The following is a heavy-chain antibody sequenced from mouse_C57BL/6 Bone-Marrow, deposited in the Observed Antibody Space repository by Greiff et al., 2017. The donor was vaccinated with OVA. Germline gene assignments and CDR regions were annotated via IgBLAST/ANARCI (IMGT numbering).Heavy chain of an antibody. J-gene: IGHJ4*01. V-gene: IGHV14-3*01. D-gene: IGHD1-1*01. Sequence: VQLQQSVAELVRPGASVKLSCTASGFNIKNTYMHWVKQRPEQGLEWIGRIDPANGNTKYAPKFQGKATITADTSSNTAYLQLSSLTSEDTAIYYCARSPFTTGVATRNYYAMDYWGQGTSVTVAS. CDR1: GFNIKNTY. CDR3: ARSPFTTGVATRNYYAMDY. CDR2: IDPANGNT.